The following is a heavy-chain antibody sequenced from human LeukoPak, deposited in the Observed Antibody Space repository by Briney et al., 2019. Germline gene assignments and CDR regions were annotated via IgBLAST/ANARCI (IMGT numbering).Heavy chain of an antibody. CDR1: GYSFTSYW. D-gene: IGHD3-22*01. CDR3: ARRGYDSSGYRDAFDI. J-gene: IGHJ3*02. CDR2: IYPGDSDT. V-gene: IGHV5-51*01. Sequence: GESLKISCKGSGYSFTSYWIGWVRQMPGKGLEWMGIIYPGDSDTTYSPSFQGQVTISADKSISTAYLQWSSLKASDTAMYYCARRGYDSSGYRDAFDIWGQGAMVTVSS.